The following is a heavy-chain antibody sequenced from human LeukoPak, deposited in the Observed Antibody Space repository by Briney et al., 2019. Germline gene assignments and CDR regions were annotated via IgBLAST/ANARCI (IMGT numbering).Heavy chain of an antibody. D-gene: IGHD6-13*01. CDR2: ISWNSGSI. CDR1: GFTFRNNW. V-gene: IGHV3-9*01. Sequence: GGSLRLSCAASGFTFRNNWMTWVRQAPGKGLEWVSGISWNSGSIGYADSVKGRFTISRDNAKNSLYLQMNSLRAEDTALYYCAKDISHIAAAADYWGQGTLVTVSS. J-gene: IGHJ4*02. CDR3: AKDISHIAAAADY.